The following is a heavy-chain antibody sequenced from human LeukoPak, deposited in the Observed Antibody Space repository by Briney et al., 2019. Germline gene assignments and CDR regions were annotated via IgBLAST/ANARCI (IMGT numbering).Heavy chain of an antibody. CDR2: IFYTGSV. CDR1: GGPITSHY. D-gene: IGHD1-26*01. J-gene: IGHJ3*02. Sequence: PSETLSLTCSVSGGPITSHYWNWIRQPPGKGPEGIGSIFYTGSVNYNPSLRGRIAMSTDTSKKQISLSLTSVTAADTAVYYCARRPVARSADVFDIWGHGTMVTVSS. V-gene: IGHV4-59*08. CDR3: ARRPVARSADVFDI.